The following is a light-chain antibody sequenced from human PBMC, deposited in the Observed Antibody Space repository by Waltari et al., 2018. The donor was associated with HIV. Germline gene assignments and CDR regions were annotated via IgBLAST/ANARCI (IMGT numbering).Light chain of an antibody. CDR1: QSVATN. J-gene: IGKJ5*01. CDR3: QQYDLWPPIT. CDR2: GAF. V-gene: IGKV3-15*01. Sequence: EIVMTQSPITLSVSPGERATFSCRAIQSVATNLAWYQQKPGQSPRLLIYGAFTRAPGVPPRFTGSGSGTEFTLTITSLQSEDFAVYYCQQYDLWPPITFGQGTRLELK.